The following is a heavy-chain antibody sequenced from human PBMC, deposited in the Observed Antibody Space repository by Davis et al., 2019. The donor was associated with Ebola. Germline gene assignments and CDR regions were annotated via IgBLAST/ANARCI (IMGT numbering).Heavy chain of an antibody. J-gene: IGHJ6*02. V-gene: IGHV4-34*01. CDR1: GGSFSGYY. CDR2: INHSGST. Sequence: SQTLSLTCAVYGGSFSGYYWSWIRQPPGKGLEWIGEINHSGSTNYNPSLKSRVTISVDTSKNQFSLKLSSVTAADTAVYYCAREFYYYGMDVWGQGTTVTVSS. CDR3: AREFYYYGMDV.